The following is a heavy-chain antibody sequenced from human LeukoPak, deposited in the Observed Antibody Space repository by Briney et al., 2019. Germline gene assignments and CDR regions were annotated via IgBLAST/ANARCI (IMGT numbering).Heavy chain of an antibody. Sequence: SETLSLTCTVSGYSITSGYYWGWSRQPPGKGLEWIGSIYHTGSTYYNPSLKSRVTISVDTSKNQFSLNLSSVTAAVTAIYYCATYRQVMLPFESWGQGTLVTVSS. J-gene: IGHJ4*02. CDR1: GYSITSGYY. CDR3: ATYRQVMLPFES. CDR2: IYHTGST. D-gene: IGHD5-18*01. V-gene: IGHV4-38-2*02.